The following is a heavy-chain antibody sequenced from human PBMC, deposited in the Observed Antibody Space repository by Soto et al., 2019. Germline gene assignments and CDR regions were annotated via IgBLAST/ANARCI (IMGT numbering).Heavy chain of an antibody. CDR2: IIPILGKV. D-gene: IGHD6-19*01. CDR1: GGTFRTYA. J-gene: IGHJ6*02. Sequence: QVQLLQSGAEVKKPGSSVRVSCEASGGTFRTYAISWVRQAPGQGLEWMGEIIPILGKVNYAQKFQGRVTITADESTTTVYTDLRSLTSEDTAVYYCAKGAVAGTPTSYYYYGMDVWGQGTTVTVS. V-gene: IGHV1-69*12. CDR3: AKGAVAGTPTSYYYYGMDV.